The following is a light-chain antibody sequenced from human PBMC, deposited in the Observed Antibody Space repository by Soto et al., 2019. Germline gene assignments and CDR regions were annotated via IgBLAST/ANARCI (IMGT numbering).Light chain of an antibody. Sequence: DTVMTQSPATLSVSPGERSTVSCTASQSLSSNLAWYQQKHGQXPRXXIIGASERVTGIPARFSGSGSGTELTLSISSLQSDDCAVYYGQQYNTWPWTFGQGTKVDIK. V-gene: IGKV3-15*01. J-gene: IGKJ1*01. CDR2: GAS. CDR3: QQYNTWPWT. CDR1: QSLSSN.